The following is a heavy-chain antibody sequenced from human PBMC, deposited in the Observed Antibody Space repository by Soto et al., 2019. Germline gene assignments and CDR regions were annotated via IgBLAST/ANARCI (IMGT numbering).Heavy chain of an antibody. D-gene: IGHD6-13*01. Sequence: ETLSLTCTVSGGSISSYYWSWIRQPPGKGLEWIGYIYYSGSTNYNPSLKSRVTISVDTSKNQFSLKLSSVTAADTAVYYCARARYSSSWHLFDYWGQGTLVTVSS. CDR2: IYYSGST. CDR3: ARARYSSSWHLFDY. CDR1: GGSISSYY. V-gene: IGHV4-59*01. J-gene: IGHJ4*02.